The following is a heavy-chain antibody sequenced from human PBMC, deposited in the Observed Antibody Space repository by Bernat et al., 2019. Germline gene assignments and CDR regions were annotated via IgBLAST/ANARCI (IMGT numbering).Heavy chain of an antibody. CDR1: GGSINSRSYY. V-gene: IGHV4-39*01. Sequence: QLPLQESGPGLVKPSETLSLTCTGSGGSINSRSYYWGWIRQPPGKGLEWIGGVYFTGTTYYNPSLKSRLTISVDTSENQFSLKLSSVTAADTAVYYCARLGGYSYGYSNFNYMDVWGEGTTVTVSS. D-gene: IGHD5-18*01. CDR3: ARLGGYSYGYSNFNYMDV. CDR2: VYFTGTT. J-gene: IGHJ6*03.